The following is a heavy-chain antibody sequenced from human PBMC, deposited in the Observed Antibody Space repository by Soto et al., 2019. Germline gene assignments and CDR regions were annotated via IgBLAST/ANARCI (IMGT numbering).Heavy chain of an antibody. V-gene: IGHV3-23*01. CDR3: AKIWEANMNMNFAH. CDR2: IKGSGETT. CDR1: GFTFSSYA. D-gene: IGHD1-26*01. J-gene: IGHJ4*02. Sequence: PGGSLRLSCAASGFTFSSYAMTWIRQAPGKGLEWVSSIKGSGETTYYADSVKGRFTISRDNSKNALYLQMNSLRVEDTALYYCAKIWEANMNMNFAHWGQGTLVTVSS.